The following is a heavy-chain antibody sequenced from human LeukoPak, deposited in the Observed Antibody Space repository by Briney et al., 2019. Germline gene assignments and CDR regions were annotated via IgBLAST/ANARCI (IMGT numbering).Heavy chain of an antibody. Sequence: GGSLRLSCAASGFTFSSYEMNWVRQAPGKGLEWVANIKQDGSEKYYVDSVKGRFTISRDNAKNSLYLQMNSLRAEDTAVYYCARAPGETAEITFGGYYYMDVWGKGTTVTVSS. CDR1: GFTFSSYE. J-gene: IGHJ6*03. V-gene: IGHV3-7*01. CDR3: ARAPGETAEITFGGYYYMDV. D-gene: IGHD3-16*01. CDR2: IKQDGSEK.